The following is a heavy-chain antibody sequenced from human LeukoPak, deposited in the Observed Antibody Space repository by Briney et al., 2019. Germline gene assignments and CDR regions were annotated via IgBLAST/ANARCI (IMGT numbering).Heavy chain of an antibody. Sequence: GSLRLSXAASGFTFSSYSMNWVRQARGKGQEWVSYISSSGSTIYYADSVKGRFTISRDNAKNSLYLQMNSLRAEDTAVYYCARDGCSSTRCYDYWGQGTLVTVSS. V-gene: IGHV3-48*01. CDR3: ARDGCSSTRCYDY. CDR2: ISSSGSTI. D-gene: IGHD2-2*01. CDR1: GFTFSSYS. J-gene: IGHJ4*02.